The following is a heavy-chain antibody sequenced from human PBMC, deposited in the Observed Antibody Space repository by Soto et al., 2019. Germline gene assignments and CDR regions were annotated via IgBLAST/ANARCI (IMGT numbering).Heavy chain of an antibody. Sequence: QVQLVQSGAEVKKPGSSVKVSCKASGGTFSSYAISWVRQAPGQGLEWMGGIIPIFGTANYAQKFQGRVTITADESTSTAYMELSRLRSEDTAVYYCARDGGYCSGGSCYSRFNWFDPWGQGTLVTVSS. D-gene: IGHD2-15*01. V-gene: IGHV1-69*12. J-gene: IGHJ5*02. CDR1: GGTFSSYA. CDR3: ARDGGYCSGGSCYSRFNWFDP. CDR2: IIPIFGTA.